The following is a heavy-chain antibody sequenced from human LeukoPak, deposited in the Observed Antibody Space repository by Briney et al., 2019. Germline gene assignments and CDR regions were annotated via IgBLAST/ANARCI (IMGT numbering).Heavy chain of an antibody. CDR1: GFTVSSNY. J-gene: IGHJ4*02. V-gene: IGHV3-66*01. CDR2: IYSGGST. Sequence: GGSLRLSCAASGFTVSSNYMSWVRQAPGKGLEWVSVIYSGGSTYYADSVKGRFTISRNNSKNTLYLQMNSLTAEDTAVYYCARVVATTGGIDYWGQGTLVTVSS. D-gene: IGHD1-26*01. CDR3: ARVVATTGGIDY.